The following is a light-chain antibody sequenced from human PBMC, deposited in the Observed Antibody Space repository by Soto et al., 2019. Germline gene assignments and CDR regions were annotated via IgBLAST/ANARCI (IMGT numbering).Light chain of an antibody. V-gene: IGKV3-15*01. CDR1: QSVSSD. CDR2: GAS. CDR3: EEYCKGPWT. J-gene: IGKJ1*01. Sequence: EIVRMPPQRNLSVSREEVALLSRLASQSVSSDLAWYHQKPGEARRLLIYGASTRATGIPARFSVSGSGTEFTLTISSRQSEDFAVYNCEEYCKGPWTVGQGTKVDI.